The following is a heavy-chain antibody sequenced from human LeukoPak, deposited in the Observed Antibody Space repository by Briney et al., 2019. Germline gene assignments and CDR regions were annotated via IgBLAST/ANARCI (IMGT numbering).Heavy chain of an antibody. CDR2: IKQDGSEK. J-gene: IGHJ4*02. D-gene: IGHD3-22*01. CDR1: GFTFSNYW. CDR3: ARLRGGYYYDY. Sequence: GGSLRLSCAASGFTFSNYWMSWVRQAPGKGREWVANIKQDGSEKYYVESVKGRFTISRDNAKNSLYLQMNSLRAEDTAVYYCARLRGGYYYDYWGQGTLVTVSS. V-gene: IGHV3-7*01.